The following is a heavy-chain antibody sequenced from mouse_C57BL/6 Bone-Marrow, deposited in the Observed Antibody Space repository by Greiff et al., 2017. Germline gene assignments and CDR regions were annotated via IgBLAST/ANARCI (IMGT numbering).Heavy chain of an antibody. J-gene: IGHJ4*01. Sequence: QVQLQQSGAELVRPGTSVKVSCKASGYAFTNYLIEWVKQRPGQGLEWIGVINPGSGGTNYNEKFKGKATLTADKSSSTAYMQLSSLTSEDSAVYFCARRYYGSIPYAMDDWGQGTSVTVSS. V-gene: IGHV1-54*01. CDR2: INPGSGGT. D-gene: IGHD1-1*01. CDR1: GYAFTNYL. CDR3: ARRYYGSIPYAMDD.